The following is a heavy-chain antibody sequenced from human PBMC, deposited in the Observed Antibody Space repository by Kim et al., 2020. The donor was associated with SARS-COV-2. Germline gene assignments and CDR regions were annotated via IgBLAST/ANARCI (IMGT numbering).Heavy chain of an antibody. V-gene: IGHV4-61*01. Sequence: LETLSLTCTVSGGSVSSRSYYWSWIRQPPGKGLEWIGYIYYSGGTVYNPSLKSRVSISVDTSKSQFSLKLNSVTAADTAVYFCARYPALVAGTGARGFDYWGQGALVTVSS. CDR3: ARYPALVAGTGARGFDY. CDR2: IYYSGGT. D-gene: IGHD1-1*01. J-gene: IGHJ4*02. CDR1: GGSVSSRSYY.